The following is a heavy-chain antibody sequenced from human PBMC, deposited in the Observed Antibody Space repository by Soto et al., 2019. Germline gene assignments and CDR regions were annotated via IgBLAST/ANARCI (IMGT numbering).Heavy chain of an antibody. Sequence: SETLSLTCTVSGGSISSISYCWVWIRQPPGKGLEWIGNIYYSGSTNYNPSLKSRVTISVDTSKNQFSLKLSSVTAADTAVYYCARHARYYDILTGYSTLSWFDPWGQGTLVTVS. D-gene: IGHD3-9*01. CDR2: IYYSGST. J-gene: IGHJ5*02. CDR3: ARHARYYDILTGYSTLSWFDP. CDR1: GGSISSISYC. V-gene: IGHV4-39*01.